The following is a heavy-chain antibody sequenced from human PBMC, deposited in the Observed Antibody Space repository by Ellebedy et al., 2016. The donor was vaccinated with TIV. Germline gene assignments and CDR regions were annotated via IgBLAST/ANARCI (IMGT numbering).Heavy chain of an antibody. CDR1: GFTFSDYT. J-gene: IGHJ6*02. D-gene: IGHD4-17*01. CDR3: ARDRRHSSYGDYVNYYYYYGMDV. V-gene: IGHV3-21*01. Sequence: GGSLRLXXAASGFTFSDYTMSWVRQAPGKGLEWVSSISSSSTSIYYADSVKGRFSISRDNAKNSLYLQMNSLRAEDTAVYYCARDRRHSSYGDYVNYYYYYGMDVWGQGTTVTVSS. CDR2: ISSSSTSI.